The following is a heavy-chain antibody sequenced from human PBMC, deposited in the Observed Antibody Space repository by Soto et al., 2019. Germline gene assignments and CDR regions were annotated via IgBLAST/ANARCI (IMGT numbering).Heavy chain of an antibody. D-gene: IGHD2-8*02. Sequence: GGSLXLSCAVSGFXVSTYGMLWVRQAPGKGLEWVAVISRDGGTKYYADSVKGRFTISRDNSRNTLFLEMNSLRSDDMAVYYCTGEVESGYWGQGTLVNVS. CDR2: ISRDGGTK. V-gene: IGHV3-30*03. J-gene: IGHJ4*02. CDR3: TGEVESGY. CDR1: GFXVSTYG.